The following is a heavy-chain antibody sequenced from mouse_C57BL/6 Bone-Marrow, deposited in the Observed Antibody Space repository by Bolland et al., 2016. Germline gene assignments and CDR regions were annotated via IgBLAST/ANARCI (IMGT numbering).Heavy chain of an antibody. D-gene: IGHD2-3*01. CDR3: ARDGYYAPYAMDY. J-gene: IGHJ4*01. CDR2: NGGT. V-gene: IGHV1-19*01. Sequence: NGGTSYNQKFKGKATLTVDKSSSTAYMELNSLTSEDSAVYYCARDGYYAPYAMDYWGQGTS.